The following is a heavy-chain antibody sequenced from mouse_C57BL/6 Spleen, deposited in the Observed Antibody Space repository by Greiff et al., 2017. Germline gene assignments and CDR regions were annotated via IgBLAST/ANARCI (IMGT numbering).Heavy chain of an antibody. V-gene: IGHV14-4*01. CDR2: IDPENGDT. Sequence: VQLQQSGAELVRPGASVKLSCTASGFNIKDDYMHWVKQRPEQGLEWIGWIDPENGDTEYASKFQGKATITADTSSNTAYLQLSSLTSEDTAVYYCTSYGSSLYYFDYWGQGTTLTVSS. CDR1: GFNIKDDY. CDR3: TSYGSSLYYFDY. D-gene: IGHD1-1*01. J-gene: IGHJ2*01.